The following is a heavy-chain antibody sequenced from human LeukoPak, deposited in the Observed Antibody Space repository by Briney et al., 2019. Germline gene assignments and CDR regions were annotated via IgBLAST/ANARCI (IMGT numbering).Heavy chain of an antibody. D-gene: IGHD1-26*01. V-gene: IGHV4-4*07. CDR1: GGSISSYY. CDR2: IYTSGST. CDR3: ARVTSGSYYGGYYYMDV. J-gene: IGHJ6*03. Sequence: PSETLSLTCTVSGGSISSYYWSWLRQPAGKGLEWIGRIYTSGSTNYNPSLKSRVTISVDTSKNQFSLKVSSVTAADTAVYYCARVTSGSYYGGYYYMDVWGKGTTVTISS.